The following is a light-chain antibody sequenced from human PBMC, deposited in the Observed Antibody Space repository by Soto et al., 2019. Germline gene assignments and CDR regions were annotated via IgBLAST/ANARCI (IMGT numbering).Light chain of an antibody. CDR2: DVS. CDR1: SSDVGGYNY. CDR3: SSYTSSSTPGV. J-gene: IGLJ3*02. V-gene: IGLV2-14*01. Sequence: QSVLTQPASVSGSPGQSITISCTGTSSDVGGYNYVSWYQQHPGKAPKLMIYDVSNRPSGVSNRFSGSKSGNTASLTISGLQAEDDADDYCSSYTSSSTPGVFGGGTKLTVL.